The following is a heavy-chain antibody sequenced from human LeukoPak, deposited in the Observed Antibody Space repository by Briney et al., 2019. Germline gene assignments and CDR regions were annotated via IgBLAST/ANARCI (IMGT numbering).Heavy chain of an antibody. CDR1: GFTFSSYA. D-gene: IGHD5-12*01. CDR2: ISGSGGST. V-gene: IGHV3-23*01. J-gene: IGHJ6*03. Sequence: PGGSLRLSCAASGFTFSSYAMSWVRQAPGKGLEWVSAISGSGGSTYYADSVKGRFTISRDNSKNTLYLQMNSLRAEDTAVYYCAGCYDWPPQGENYYYMDVWGKGTTVTVSS. CDR3: AGCYDWPPQGENYYYMDV.